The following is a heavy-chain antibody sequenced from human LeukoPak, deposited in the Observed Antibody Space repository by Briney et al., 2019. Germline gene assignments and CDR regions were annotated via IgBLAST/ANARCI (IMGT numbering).Heavy chain of an antibody. Sequence: ASVKVSCKASGDTFSNYYIRWERQAPGQGLQWVGAINLGTDATEYAQRFLGRVTLTRDMSTGTDKLDLSSLESDDTAVYYCARDLVGPTGFAYWGQGTLVTVSS. J-gene: IGHJ4*02. CDR2: INLGTDAT. CDR3: ARDLVGPTGFAY. CDR1: GDTFSNYY. D-gene: IGHD1-26*01. V-gene: IGHV1-46*01.